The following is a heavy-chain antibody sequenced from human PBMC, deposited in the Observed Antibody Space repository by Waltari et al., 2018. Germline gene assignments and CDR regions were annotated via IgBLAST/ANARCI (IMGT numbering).Heavy chain of an antibody. CDR1: GTSATPTNYF. Sequence: QLHLQLSGPGLVKPSATLSLTCAVSGTSATPTNYFWGWIRQPPGKGLEWIGRIYFTGSTDYNPSLKSRVTISIDTSTNQFSLNLRSVTAADTAVYYCARGIWQQLAHFDSWGQGTLVTVSS. J-gene: IGHJ4*02. D-gene: IGHD6-13*01. CDR2: IYFTGST. CDR3: ARGIWQQLAHFDS. V-gene: IGHV4-39*01.